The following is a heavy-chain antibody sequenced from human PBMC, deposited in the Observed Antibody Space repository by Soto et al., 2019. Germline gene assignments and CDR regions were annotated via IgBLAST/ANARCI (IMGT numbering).Heavy chain of an antibody. D-gene: IGHD4-4*01. CDR1: GLTFISYS. V-gene: IGHV3-48*02. CDR3: ARYGLQLYYYYGMDV. Sequence: VGSMRLSWAASGLTFISYSMNWVRQDTGKGLEWVSYISSSSSTIYYADSVKGRFTISRDNAKNSLYLQMNSLRDEDTAVYYCARYGLQLYYYYGMDVWGQGTTVTVSS. J-gene: IGHJ6*02. CDR2: ISSSSSTI.